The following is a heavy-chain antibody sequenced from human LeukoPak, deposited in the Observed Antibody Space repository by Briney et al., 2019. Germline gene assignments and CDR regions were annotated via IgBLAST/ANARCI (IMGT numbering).Heavy chain of an antibody. V-gene: IGHV4-4*07. J-gene: IGHJ4*02. CDR2: SYPSGST. CDR1: GGSITSYY. D-gene: IGHD3-10*01. Sequence: SETLSLTCTVSGGSITSYYWSWIRHPAGKGLEWIGRSYPSGSTNYNPSLKSRVTMLVDTSKNEFSLKVSSVPAADMAVYYCARVDRFGALWVWGQGPLVSVSS. CDR3: ARVDRFGALWV.